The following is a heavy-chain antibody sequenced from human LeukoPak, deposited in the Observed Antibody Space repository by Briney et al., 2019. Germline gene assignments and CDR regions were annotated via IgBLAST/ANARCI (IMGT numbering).Heavy chain of an antibody. J-gene: IGHJ4*02. Sequence: GGSLRLSCAASGFTFSRYWMSWVRQAPGKGLEWVANIKQDGSEKYYVDSVKGRFTISRDNAKNSLYLQMNSLRAEDTAVYYCARDPSAMATKGFGEFDYWGQGTLVTVSS. D-gene: IGHD3-10*01. CDR2: IKQDGSEK. CDR3: ARDPSAMATKGFGEFDY. V-gene: IGHV3-7*01. CDR1: GFTFSRYW.